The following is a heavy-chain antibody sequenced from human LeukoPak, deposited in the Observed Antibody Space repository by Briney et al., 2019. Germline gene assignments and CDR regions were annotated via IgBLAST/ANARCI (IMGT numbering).Heavy chain of an antibody. CDR2: IKQDGSEK. Sequence: GGSLRLSCAASGFTFSSYWMSWVRQAPGKGLEWVANIKQDGSEKYYVDSVKGRFTISRDNAKNSLYLQMNSLRAEDTAVYYCARDGAIFGVVITFDYWGQGTLVTVSS. D-gene: IGHD3-3*01. V-gene: IGHV3-7*01. J-gene: IGHJ4*02. CDR3: ARDGAIFGVVITFDY. CDR1: GFTFSSYW.